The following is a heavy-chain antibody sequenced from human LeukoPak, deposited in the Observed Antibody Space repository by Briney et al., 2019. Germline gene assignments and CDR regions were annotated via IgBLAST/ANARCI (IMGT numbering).Heavy chain of an antibody. CDR2: TYYRSKWYN. D-gene: IGHD2-2*02. V-gene: IGHV6-1*01. CDR1: GDSVSSNSAA. CDR3: AAGYCSSTSCYTGAFDI. J-gene: IGHJ4*02. Sequence: SQTLSLTCAISGDSVSSNSAAWNWIRQSPSRGLEWLGRTYYRSKWYNDYAVSVKSRITINPDTSKNQFSLQLNSVTPEDTTVYYCAAGYCSSTSCYTGAFDIWGQGTLVTVSS.